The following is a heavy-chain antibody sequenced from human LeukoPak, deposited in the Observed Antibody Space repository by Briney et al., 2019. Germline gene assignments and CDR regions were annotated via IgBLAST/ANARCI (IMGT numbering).Heavy chain of an antibody. CDR2: INARGDT. CDR1: GWSFNDYY. D-gene: IGHD2-2*01. Sequence: SETLSLTCAVYGWSFNDYYWNWIRQPPGKGLEWIGEINARGDTNYNPSLKSRVTISVDTSKKRFSLRLTSMIAADTALYYCARGQVPAARGYNWFDPWGQGTLVTVSS. J-gene: IGHJ5*02. V-gene: IGHV4-34*01. CDR3: ARGQVPAARGYNWFDP.